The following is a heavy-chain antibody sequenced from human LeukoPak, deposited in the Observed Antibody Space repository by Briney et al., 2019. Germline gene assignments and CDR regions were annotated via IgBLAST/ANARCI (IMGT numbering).Heavy chain of an antibody. V-gene: IGHV3-23*01. J-gene: IGHJ4*02. CDR3: AKDQGYSGYERGDY. CDR1: GFTFSSYA. D-gene: IGHD5-12*01. CDR2: ISGSGGST. Sequence: GGSLRLSCAASGFTFSSYAMSWVRQAPGKGLEWVSAISGSGGSTYYADSVKGRFTISRDNSKNTLYLQMNSLRAEDTAVYYCAKDQGYSGYERGDYWGQGTLVTVSS.